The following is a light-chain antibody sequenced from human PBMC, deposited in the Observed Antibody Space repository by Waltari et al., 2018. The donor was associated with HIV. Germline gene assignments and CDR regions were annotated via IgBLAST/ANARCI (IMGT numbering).Light chain of an antibody. Sequence: SSELTQDPAVSVALGQTVRITCQGDSLRSYYASWYQQKPGQATVLVIYGKNNRPSGIPDRFSGSSSGNTASLTITGAQAEDEADYYCNSRDSSGNPNYVFGTGTKVTVL. J-gene: IGLJ1*01. CDR2: GKN. V-gene: IGLV3-19*01. CDR1: SLRSYY. CDR3: NSRDSSGNPNYV.